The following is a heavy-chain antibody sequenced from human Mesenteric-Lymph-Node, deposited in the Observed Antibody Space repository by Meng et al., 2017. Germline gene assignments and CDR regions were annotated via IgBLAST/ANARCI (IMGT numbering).Heavy chain of an antibody. Sequence: GGSLRLSCAASGFTFSSYEMNWVRQAPGKGLEWVSYISSSGSTIYYADSVKGRFTISGDNAKNSLYLQMNSLRAEDTAVYYCARRHNYFDYWGQGTLVTVSS. CDR1: GFTFSSYE. CDR2: ISSSGSTI. CDR3: ARRHNYFDY. J-gene: IGHJ4*02. V-gene: IGHV3-48*03.